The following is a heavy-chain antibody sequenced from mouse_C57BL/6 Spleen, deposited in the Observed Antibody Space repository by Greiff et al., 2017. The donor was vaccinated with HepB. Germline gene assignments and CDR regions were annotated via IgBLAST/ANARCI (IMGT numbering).Heavy chain of an antibody. Sequence: QVQLKESGPGLVAPSQSLSITCTVSGFSLTSYGVHWVRQPPGKGLEWLVVIWSAGSTTYNSALKSRLSISKDNSKSQVFLKMNSPQTDDTAMYYCATHSSGYPAWFAYWGQGTLVTVSA. V-gene: IGHV2-6*03. D-gene: IGHD3-2*02. CDR2: IWSAGST. CDR1: GFSLTSYG. J-gene: IGHJ3*01. CDR3: ATHSSGYPAWFAY.